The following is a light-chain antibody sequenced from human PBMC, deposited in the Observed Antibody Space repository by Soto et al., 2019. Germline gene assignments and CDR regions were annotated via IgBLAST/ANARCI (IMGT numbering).Light chain of an antibody. CDR2: DVS. CDR1: QSVTGSD. CDR3: QQYGTSPLT. J-gene: IGKJ4*01. Sequence: EVVLTQSPGTLSMSPGDRATLSCKASQSVTGSDVAWYQQKPGQAPRLLIYDVSSRATATPERFSGSGSGTDFTLNIRRLEPEDFAVYYCQQYGTSPLTFGGGTKVEIK. V-gene: IGKV3-20*01.